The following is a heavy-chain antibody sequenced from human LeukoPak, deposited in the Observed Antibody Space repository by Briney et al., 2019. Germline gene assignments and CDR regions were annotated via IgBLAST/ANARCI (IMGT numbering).Heavy chain of an antibody. CDR3: ARVSSALGYFDY. V-gene: IGHV4-59*01. CDR2: IYYSGST. D-gene: IGHD3-22*01. CDR1: GGSISSYY. J-gene: IGHJ4*02. Sequence: PSETLSLTCTVSGGSISSYYWSWIRQPPGKGLEWIGYIYYSGSTNYNPSLKSRVTISVATSKNQFSLKLSSVTAADTAVYYCARVSSALGYFDYWGQGTLVTVSS.